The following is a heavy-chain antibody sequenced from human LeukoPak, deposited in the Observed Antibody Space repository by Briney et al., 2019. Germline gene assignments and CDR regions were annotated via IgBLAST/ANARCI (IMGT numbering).Heavy chain of an antibody. D-gene: IGHD5-12*01. CDR1: GYTFTSYD. J-gene: IGHJ6*04. CDR3: ARDREGTIRAYYYGMDV. V-gene: IGHV1-8*01. Sequence: ASVKVSCKASGYTFTSYDINWVRQATGQGLEWMGWMNPNSGNTGYAQKFQGRVTMTTDTSTSTAYMELRSLRSDDTAVYYCARDREGTIRAYYYGMDVWGKGTTVTVSS. CDR2: MNPNSGNT.